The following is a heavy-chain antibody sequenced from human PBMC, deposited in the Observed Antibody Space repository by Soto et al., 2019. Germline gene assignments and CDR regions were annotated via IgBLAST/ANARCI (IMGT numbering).Heavy chain of an antibody. CDR2: IYYSGST. V-gene: IGHV4-59*01. CDR1: GGSISSYY. Sequence: PSETLSLTCTVSGGSISSYYWSWIRQPPGKGLEWIGYIYYSGSTNYNPSLKSRVTISVDTSKNQFSLKLSSVTAADTAVYYCARGPLSPSDYWGQGTLVTVSS. J-gene: IGHJ4*02. CDR3: ARGPLSPSDY.